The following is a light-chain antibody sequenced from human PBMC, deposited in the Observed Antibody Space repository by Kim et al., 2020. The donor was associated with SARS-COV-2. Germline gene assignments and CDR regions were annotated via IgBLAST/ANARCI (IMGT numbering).Light chain of an antibody. CDR1: QGISNY. V-gene: IGKV1-27*01. J-gene: IGKJ1*01. Sequence: DIQITQSPSTLSASVGDRVTITCRASQGISNYLAWYQQKPGKVPKLLIYAASTLQSGVPSRFTGSGSGTDFTLTISSLQPEDVAIYYCQKYDSAPRTFGQGTKVDIK. CDR3: QKYDSAPRT. CDR2: AAS.